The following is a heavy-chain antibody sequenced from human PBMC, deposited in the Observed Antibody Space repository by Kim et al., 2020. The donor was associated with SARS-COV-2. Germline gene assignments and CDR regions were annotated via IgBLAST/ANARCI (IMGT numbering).Heavy chain of an antibody. J-gene: IGHJ5*02. Sequence: GGSLRLSCAASGFTFSNYDMHWLRQAPGKGLEWVAVISKEGSNKYYADSVKGRFTISRDNSKNTLYLQMNSLRTEDTAVYYCAKDQSSMTHPWVQGTLVTVSS. V-gene: IGHV3-30*18. D-gene: IGHD3-22*01. CDR2: ISKEGSNK. CDR3: AKDQSSMTHP. CDR1: GFTFSNYD.